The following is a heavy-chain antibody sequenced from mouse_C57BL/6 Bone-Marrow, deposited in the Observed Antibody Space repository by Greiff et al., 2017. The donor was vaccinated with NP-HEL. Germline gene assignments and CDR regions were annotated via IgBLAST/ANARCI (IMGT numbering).Heavy chain of an antibody. CDR3: ASLYGSSSIYARDY. V-gene: IGHV1-82*01. D-gene: IGHD1-1*01. J-gene: IGHJ4*01. CDR1: GYAFSSSW. Sequence: QVQLQQSGPELVKPGASVKISCKASGYAFSSSWMNWVKQRPGKGLEWIGRIYPGDGDTNYNGQFKGKATLTAATSSSTAYMQLSSLTSEDSAVYFWASLYGSSSIYARDYWGQGTSVTVSS. CDR2: IYPGDGDT.